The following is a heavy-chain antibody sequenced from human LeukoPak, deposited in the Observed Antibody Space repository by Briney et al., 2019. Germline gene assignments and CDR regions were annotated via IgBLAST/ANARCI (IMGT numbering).Heavy chain of an antibody. V-gene: IGHV3-21*04. CDR2: ISSSSSYI. J-gene: IGHJ4*02. CDR3: ARGAITAARPLDY. Sequence: GGSLRLSCAASGFTFSSYSMNWVRQAPGKGLEWVSSISSSSSYIYYADSVKGRFTISRDNSKNMVYLQMNSLRAEDTAVYYCARGAITAARPLDYWGQGTLVTVSS. D-gene: IGHD6-6*01. CDR1: GFTFSSYS.